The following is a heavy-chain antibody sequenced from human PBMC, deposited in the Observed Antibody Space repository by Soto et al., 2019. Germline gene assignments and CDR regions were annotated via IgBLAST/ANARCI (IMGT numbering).Heavy chain of an antibody. CDR2: IYYSGST. Sequence: SETLSLTCTVSGGSISSYYWSWIRQPPGKGLEWIGYIYYSGSTNYNPSLKSRVTISVDTSKNQFSLKLSSVTAADTAVYYCARGFHFGVGRDYYYMDVWGKGNTVTVSS. CDR1: GGSISSYY. CDR3: ARGFHFGVGRDYYYMDV. J-gene: IGHJ6*03. D-gene: IGHD3-3*01. V-gene: IGHV4-59*01.